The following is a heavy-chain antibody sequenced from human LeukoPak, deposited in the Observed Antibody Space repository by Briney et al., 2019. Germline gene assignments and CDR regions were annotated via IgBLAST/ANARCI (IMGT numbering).Heavy chain of an antibody. CDR1: GYSMSSYYY. Sequence: SETLSLTCSVSGYSMSSYYYWGWIRPPPGKGVEWIGSIYYSGSTYYNPSLKSRVTISVDTSKNQFSLKLSSVTAADTAVYYCARWSYGSMDYWGQGTLVTVSS. V-gene: IGHV4-38-2*02. D-gene: IGHD3-10*01. CDR2: IYYSGST. CDR3: ARWSYGSMDY. J-gene: IGHJ4*02.